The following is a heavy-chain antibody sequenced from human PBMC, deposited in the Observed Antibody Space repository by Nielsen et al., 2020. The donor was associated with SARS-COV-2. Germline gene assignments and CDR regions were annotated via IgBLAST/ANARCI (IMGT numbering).Heavy chain of an antibody. CDR1: GFSLSTSGVG. CDR2: IYWDDDK. D-gene: IGHD1-20*01. CDR3: ARTPRITGSGVNDAFDI. J-gene: IGHJ3*02. Sequence: SGPTLVKPTQTLTLTCTFSGFSLSTSGVGVGWIRRPPGKALEWLALIYWDDDKRYSTSLKTRLTISKDTSKNQVVLTMTNMDPVDTATYYCARTPRITGSGVNDAFDIWGQGTMVTVSS. V-gene: IGHV2-5*02.